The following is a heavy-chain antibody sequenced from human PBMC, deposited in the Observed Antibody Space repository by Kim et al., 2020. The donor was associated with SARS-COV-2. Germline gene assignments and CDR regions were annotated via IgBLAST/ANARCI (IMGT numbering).Heavy chain of an antibody. Sequence: GGSLRLSCAASGFTFSSYWMSWVRQAPGKGLEWVASIKQDASVISYVDCVRGRFTISRDNAKNSLSLQMDSLRAEDTALYFCARPYRGGSFDIWGQGTMVTVSS. V-gene: IGHV3-7*01. CDR2: IKQDASVI. CDR3: ARPYRGGSFDI. J-gene: IGHJ3*02. D-gene: IGHD3-16*01. CDR1: GFTFSSYW.